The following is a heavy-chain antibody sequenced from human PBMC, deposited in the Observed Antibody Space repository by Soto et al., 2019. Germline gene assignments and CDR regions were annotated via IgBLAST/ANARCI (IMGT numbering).Heavy chain of an antibody. D-gene: IGHD3-16*02. CDR1: GFTFSSYA. Sequence: GGSLRLSCAASGFTFSSYAMSWVRQAPGKGLEWVSAISGSGGSTYYADSVKGRFTISRDNSKNTLYLQMNSLRAEDTAVYYCAKDDTFGGVIADAFDIWGQGTMVTVSS. J-gene: IGHJ3*02. CDR2: ISGSGGST. V-gene: IGHV3-23*01. CDR3: AKDDTFGGVIADAFDI.